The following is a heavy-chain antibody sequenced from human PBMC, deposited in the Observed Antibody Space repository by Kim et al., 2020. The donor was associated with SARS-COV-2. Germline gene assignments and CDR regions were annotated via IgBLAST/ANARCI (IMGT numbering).Heavy chain of an antibody. Sequence: SETLSLTCTVSGGSISSGGHYWSWIRQHPGKGLEWNGYIYYSGSTYYNPSLKSRVTISVDTSKNQFSLKLSSVTAADTAVYYCARGIYYGSGSIHIDYWGQGTLVTVSS. CDR2: IYYSGST. J-gene: IGHJ4*02. D-gene: IGHD3-10*01. CDR1: GGSISSGGHY. V-gene: IGHV4-31*03. CDR3: ARGIYYGSGSIHIDY.